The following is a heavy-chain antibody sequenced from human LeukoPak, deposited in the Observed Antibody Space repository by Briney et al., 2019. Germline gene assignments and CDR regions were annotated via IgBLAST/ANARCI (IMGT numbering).Heavy chain of an antibody. D-gene: IGHD6-13*01. CDR3: ARDSAGNDY. CDR1: GFPFSTYW. CDR2: IKQDGSEK. Sequence: GSLRLSCEASGFPFSTYWMSWVRPAPGKGLEWVANIKQDGSEKYYVDSVKGRFTISRDNAKNSLYLQMNSLRAEDTAMYYCARDSAGNDYWGQGTLVTVSS. V-gene: IGHV3-7*01. J-gene: IGHJ4*02.